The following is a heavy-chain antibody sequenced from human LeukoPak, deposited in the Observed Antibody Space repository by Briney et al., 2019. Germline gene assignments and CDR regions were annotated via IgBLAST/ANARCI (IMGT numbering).Heavy chain of an antibody. CDR2: ISAYNGNT. V-gene: IGHV1-18*04. J-gene: IGHJ4*02. CDR3: ARDGKIRGGGYSYGYSDY. CDR1: GYTFTSYG. D-gene: IGHD5-18*01. Sequence: ASVKVSCKASGYTFTSYGISWVRQAPGQGLEWMGWISAYNGNTNYAQKLQDRVTMTTDTSTSTAYTELRSLRSDDTAVYYCARDGKIRGGGYSYGYSDYWGQGTLVTVSS.